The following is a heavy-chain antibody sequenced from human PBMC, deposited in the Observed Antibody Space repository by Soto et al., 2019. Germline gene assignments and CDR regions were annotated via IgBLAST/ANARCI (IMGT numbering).Heavy chain of an antibody. Sequence: GGSLRLSCAASGFTFSSYALSWVRQAPGKGLEWVAGLSGRDSGTYYADSVKGRVTVSRDTSMNTLYLHMNSLRADDTAVYYCAKEMSYYEAGGFYSAYYYYGLDVWGQGTTVTVS. V-gene: IGHV3-23*01. CDR1: GFTFSSYA. D-gene: IGHD3-22*01. CDR3: AKEMSYYEAGGFYSAYYYYGLDV. CDR2: LSGRDSGT. J-gene: IGHJ6*02.